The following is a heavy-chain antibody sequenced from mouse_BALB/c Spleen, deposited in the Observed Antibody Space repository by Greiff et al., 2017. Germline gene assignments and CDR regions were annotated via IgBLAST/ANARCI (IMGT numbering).Heavy chain of an antibody. CDR3: ARGGLRYYYAMDY. D-gene: IGHD2-4*01. CDR1: GYTFTSYT. V-gene: IGHV1-4*02. CDR2: INPSSGYT. J-gene: IGHJ4*01. Sequence: VQLQQSAAELARPGASVKMSCKASGYTFTSYTMHWVKQRPGQGLEWIGYINPSSGYTEYNQKFKDKTTLTADKSSSTAYMQLSSLTSEDSAVYYCARGGLRYYYAMDYWGQGTSVTVSS.